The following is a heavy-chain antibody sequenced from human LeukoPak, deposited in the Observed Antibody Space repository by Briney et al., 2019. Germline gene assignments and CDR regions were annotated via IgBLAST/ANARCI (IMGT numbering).Heavy chain of an antibody. CDR1: GGSFSGYY. CDR2: INHSGST. J-gene: IGHJ5*02. CDR3: ARRTKYYYGSGSYWPT. D-gene: IGHD3-10*01. Sequence: PSETLSLTCAVYGGSFSGYYWSWIRQPPGKGLEWIGEINHSGSTNYNPSLKSRVTISVDTSENQFSLKLSSVTAADTAVYYCARRTKYYYGSGSYWPTWGQGTLVTVSS. V-gene: IGHV4-34*01.